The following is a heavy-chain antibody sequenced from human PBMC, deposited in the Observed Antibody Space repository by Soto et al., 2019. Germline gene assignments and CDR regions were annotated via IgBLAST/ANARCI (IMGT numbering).Heavy chain of an antibody. CDR3: ANKGYFDWVPLDY. Sequence: GGSLRLSCAASGFTFSSYGMHWVRQAPGKGLEWVAVISYDGSNKYYADSVKGRFTISRDNSKNTLYLQMNSLRAEDTAVYYCANKGYFDWVPLDYWGQGTLVTVSA. CDR1: GFTFSSYG. D-gene: IGHD3-9*01. V-gene: IGHV3-30*18. J-gene: IGHJ4*02. CDR2: ISYDGSNK.